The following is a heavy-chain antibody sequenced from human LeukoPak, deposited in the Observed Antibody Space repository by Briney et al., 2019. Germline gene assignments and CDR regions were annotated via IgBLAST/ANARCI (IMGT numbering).Heavy chain of an antibody. CDR1: GFTFSSYG. CDR2: ISYDGSNK. V-gene: IGHV3-30*18. CDR3: ANGYSSSGPFYYFDY. D-gene: IGHD6-19*01. J-gene: IGHJ4*02. Sequence: GGSLRLTCAASGFTFSSYGMHWVRQAPGKGLEWVAVISYDGSNKYYADSVKGRFTISRDNSKNTLYLQMNSLRAEDTAVCYCANGYSSSGPFYYFDYWGQGTLVTVSS.